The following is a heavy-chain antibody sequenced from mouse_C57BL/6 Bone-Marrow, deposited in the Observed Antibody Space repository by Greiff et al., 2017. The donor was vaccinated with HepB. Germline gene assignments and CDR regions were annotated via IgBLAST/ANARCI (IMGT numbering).Heavy chain of an antibody. Sequence: QVQLQQPGAELVMPGASVKLSCKASGYTFTSYWMHWVKQRPGQGLEWIGEIDPSDSYTNYNQKFKGKSTLTVDKSSSTAYMQLSSLTSEDSAVYFCARSSYDGYPLYYAMDYWGQGTSVTVSS. J-gene: IGHJ4*01. CDR3: ARSSYDGYPLYYAMDY. V-gene: IGHV1-69*01. CDR2: IDPSDSYT. D-gene: IGHD2-3*01. CDR1: GYTFTSYW.